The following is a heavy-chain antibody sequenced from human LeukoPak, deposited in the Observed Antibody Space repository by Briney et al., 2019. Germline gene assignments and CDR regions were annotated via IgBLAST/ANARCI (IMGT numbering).Heavy chain of an antibody. D-gene: IGHD6-6*01. CDR1: GYTFTNYY. J-gene: IGHJ3*02. Sequence: ASVKVSCKASGYTFTNYYMHWVRQAPGQGLEWMGIINPSGGSTNYAQKLQGRVTMTTDTSTSTAYMELRSLRSDDTAVYYCARARGGEQLVEENDAFDIWGQGTMVTVSS. CDR2: INPSGGST. CDR3: ARARGGEQLVEENDAFDI. V-gene: IGHV1-46*01.